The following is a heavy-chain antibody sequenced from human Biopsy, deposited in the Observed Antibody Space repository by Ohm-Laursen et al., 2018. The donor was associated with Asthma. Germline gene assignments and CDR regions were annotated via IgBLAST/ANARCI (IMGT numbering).Heavy chain of an antibody. D-gene: IGHD6-13*01. J-gene: IGHJ5*02. CDR2: INPNSGGS. V-gene: IGHV1-2*06. Sequence: SSVTVSCKASGYTFIGCPIHWMRQAPGQGLEWMGRINPNSGGSNYAQKFQGRVTMTRDTSISTAYMEVSRLRSDDTAVYYCARGQKSAGDRWFDPWGQETLVTVSS. CDR3: ARGQKSAGDRWFDP. CDR1: GYTFIGCP.